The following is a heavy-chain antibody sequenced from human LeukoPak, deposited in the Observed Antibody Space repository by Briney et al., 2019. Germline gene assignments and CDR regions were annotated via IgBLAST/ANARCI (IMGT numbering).Heavy chain of an antibody. CDR2: INHSGST. J-gene: IGHJ6*02. CDR1: GGSFSGYF. V-gene: IGHV4-34*01. Sequence: SETLSLTCAVYGGSFSGYFWNWIRQPPGKGLEWIGEINHSGSTNYNPSLKSRVIISVDTSKNQFSLKLSSVTAADTAVYYCARGLSITMARGVIIRHYGMDVWGQGTTVTVSS. D-gene: IGHD3-10*01. CDR3: ARGLSITMARGVIIRHYGMDV.